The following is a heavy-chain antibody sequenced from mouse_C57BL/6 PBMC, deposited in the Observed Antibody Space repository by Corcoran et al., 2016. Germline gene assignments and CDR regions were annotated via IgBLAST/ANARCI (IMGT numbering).Heavy chain of an antibody. CDR3: ARNWDVG. D-gene: IGHD4-1*01. CDR1: GYTFTDYY. J-gene: IGHJ2*01. V-gene: IGHV1-26*01. CDR2: INPNNGGT. Sequence: EVQLQQSGPELVKPGASVKISCKASGYTFTDYYMNWVKQSHGKSLEWIGDINPNNGGTSYNQKFKGKATLTVDKSSSTAYMELRSLTSEDSAVYYCARNWDVGWGQGTTLTVSS.